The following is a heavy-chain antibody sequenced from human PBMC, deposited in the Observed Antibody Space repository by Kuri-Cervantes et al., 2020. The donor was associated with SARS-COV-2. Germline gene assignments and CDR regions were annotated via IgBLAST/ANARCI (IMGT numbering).Heavy chain of an antibody. CDR1: GFTFSSYA. J-gene: IGHJ5*02. CDR3: ARDSREYCSSTSCSWFDP. CDR2: ISSNGGST. Sequence: LSLTCAASGFTFSSYAMHWVRQAPGKGLEYVSAISSNGGSTYYANSVKGRFTISRDNSKNTLYLQMGSLRAEDMAVYYCARDSREYCSSTSCSWFDPRGQGTLVTVSS. D-gene: IGHD2-2*01. V-gene: IGHV3-64*01.